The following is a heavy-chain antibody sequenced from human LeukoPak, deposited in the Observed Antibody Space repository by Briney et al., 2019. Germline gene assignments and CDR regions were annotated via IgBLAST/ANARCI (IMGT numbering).Heavy chain of an antibody. V-gene: IGHV4-59*01. Sequence: SETLSLTCTVSGGSISSYYWSWIRQPPGKGLEWIGYIYYSGSTNYNPSLKSRVTISVDTSKNQFSLKLSSVTAVDTAVYYCARLTMVRGVPRPLGYYYYGMDVWGQGTTVTVSS. CDR2: IYYSGST. CDR3: ARLTMVRGVPRPLGYYYYGMDV. D-gene: IGHD3-10*01. J-gene: IGHJ6*02. CDR1: GGSISSYY.